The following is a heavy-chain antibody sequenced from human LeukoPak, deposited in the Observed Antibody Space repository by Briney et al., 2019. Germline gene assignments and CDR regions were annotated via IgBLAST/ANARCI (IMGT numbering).Heavy chain of an antibody. D-gene: IGHD3-22*01. J-gene: IGHJ4*02. V-gene: IGHV3-23*01. Sequence: PGGSLRLSCAASGFTFSSYGMSWVRQAPGKGLEWVSAISGSGGSTYYADSVKGRFTISRDNSKNTLYLQMNSLRAEDTAVYYCAKSGNYYYDSSGYYYDWGQGTLVTVSS. CDR2: ISGSGGST. CDR1: GFTFSSYG. CDR3: AKSGNYYYDSSGYYYD.